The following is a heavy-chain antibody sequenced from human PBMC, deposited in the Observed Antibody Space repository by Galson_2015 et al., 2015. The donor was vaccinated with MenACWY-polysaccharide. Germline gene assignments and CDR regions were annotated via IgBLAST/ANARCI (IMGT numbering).Heavy chain of an antibody. CDR1: GGSISGASYY. V-gene: IGHV4-30-4*01. J-gene: IGHJ5*02. CDR2: IYNSGST. D-gene: IGHD2-21*02. Sequence: TLSLTCTVSGGSISGASYYWSWIRQSPGQGLEWIGYIYNSGSTYNPSFESRLTISVDTSKNQFSLNLRSVTAADTAVYYCARGARDCIGNNCYLGWFDPWGQGTLVTVSS. CDR3: ARGARDCIGNNCYLGWFDP.